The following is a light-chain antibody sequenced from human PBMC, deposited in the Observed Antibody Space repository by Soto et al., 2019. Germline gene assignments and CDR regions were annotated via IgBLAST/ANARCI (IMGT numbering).Light chain of an antibody. CDR2: GAS. V-gene: IGKV3-20*01. Sequence: EIVLTQSPGTLSLSPGERATLSCRASQSISRYLAWYQQKPGQAPRLLIYGASSRAAGISDRFSGSGSGTDFTLTINRLEPEDFAVYYCQQYGSSPITFGQGTRLEIK. CDR1: QSISRY. J-gene: IGKJ5*01. CDR3: QQYGSSPIT.